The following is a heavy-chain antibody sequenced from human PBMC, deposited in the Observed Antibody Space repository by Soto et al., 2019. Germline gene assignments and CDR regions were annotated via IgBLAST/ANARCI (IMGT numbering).Heavy chain of an antibody. J-gene: IGHJ3*01. Sequence: QVQLVESGGGVVQPGRSLRLSCAASGFTFSSYDMHWVRQAPGKGLERVAVISYDGSNKFYVDSVKGRFTISRDNSQHTLYLQMNSLRAADTAVYYCARAGVYGDSDAFEVWGQGTMVTVSS. CDR3: ARAGVYGDSDAFEV. D-gene: IGHD4-17*01. V-gene: IGHV3-30*03. CDR2: ISYDGSNK. CDR1: GFTFSSYD.